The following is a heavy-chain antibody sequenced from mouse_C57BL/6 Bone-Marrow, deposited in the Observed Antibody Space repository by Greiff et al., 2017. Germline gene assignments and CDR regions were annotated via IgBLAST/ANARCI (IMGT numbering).Heavy chain of an antibody. CDR1: GFTFSSYG. J-gene: IGHJ1*03. V-gene: IGHV5-6*01. D-gene: IGHD2-5*01. CDR3: ARSAYYSNYDWYFDV. CDR2: ISSGGSYT. Sequence: EVQVVESGGDLVKPGGSLKLSCAASGFTFSSYGMSWVRQTPDKRLEWVATISSGGSYTYYPDSVKGRFTISRDNAKNTLYLQMSSLKSEDTAMYYCARSAYYSNYDWYFDVWGTGTTVTVSS.